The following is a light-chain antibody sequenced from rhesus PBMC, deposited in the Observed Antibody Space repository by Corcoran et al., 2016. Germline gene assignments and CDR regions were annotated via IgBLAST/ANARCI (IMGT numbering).Light chain of an antibody. CDR2: KAS. J-gene: IGKJ2*01. Sequence: DIQMTQSPSSLSASVGDRVTITCRASQGISSWLAWYQQKPGKTPKRLIYKASRLQSGVPSRFSGSGTETYFTLTISSLQPEDCATYYCQQYNSAPYSFGQGTKVEIK. CDR3: QQYNSAPYS. V-gene: IGKV1-21*01. CDR1: QGISSW.